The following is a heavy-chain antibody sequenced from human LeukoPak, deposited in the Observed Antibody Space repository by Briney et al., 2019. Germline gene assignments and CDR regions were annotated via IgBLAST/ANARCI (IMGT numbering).Heavy chain of an antibody. V-gene: IGHV5-10-1*01. CDR1: GYSFTSYW. J-gene: IGHJ4*02. CDR3: ARRRYDILTGYYYFDY. D-gene: IGHD3-9*01. CDR2: IDPSDSYT. Sequence: GESLKISCKGSGYSFTSYWISWVRQMPGKGLEWMGRIDPSDSYTNYSPSFQGHVTISADKSISTAYLQWSSLKASDTAMYYCARRRYDILTGYYYFDYWGQGTLVTASS.